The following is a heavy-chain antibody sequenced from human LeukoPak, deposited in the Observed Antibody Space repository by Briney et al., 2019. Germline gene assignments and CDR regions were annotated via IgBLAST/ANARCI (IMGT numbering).Heavy chain of an antibody. CDR3: ARGPGIAVAGVFDY. J-gene: IGHJ4*02. Sequence: VASVKVSCKASGYTFTSYGINWVRQAPGQGLEWMGWISGHNGHANYVQKMQDRVSMTTDTSTNTAYMEVRNLTSDDTAVYYCARGPGIAVAGVFDYWGQGSLVTVSS. CDR2: ISGHNGHA. V-gene: IGHV1-18*04. CDR1: GYTFTSYG. D-gene: IGHD6-19*01.